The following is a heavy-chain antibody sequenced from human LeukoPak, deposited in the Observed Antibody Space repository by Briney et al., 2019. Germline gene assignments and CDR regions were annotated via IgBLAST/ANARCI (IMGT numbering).Heavy chain of an antibody. J-gene: IGHJ4*02. CDR2: ISSGSSAI. D-gene: IGHD6-13*01. CDR3: ARVARSSRAIDY. Sequence: GGSLRLSCEASGFTFTTYSMTWVRQAPGKGLEWVSIISSGSSAIFSADALKGRFTISRDNAKNSLYLQMNSLRAEDTAVYYCARVARSSRAIDYWGQGTLVTVSS. V-gene: IGHV3-21*01. CDR1: GFTFTTYS.